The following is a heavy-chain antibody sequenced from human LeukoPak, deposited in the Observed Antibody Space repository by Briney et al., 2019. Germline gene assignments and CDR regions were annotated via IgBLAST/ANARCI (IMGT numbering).Heavy chain of an antibody. CDR2: FDPEDGET. Sequence: ASVKVSCKVSGYTLTELSMHWVRQAPGKGLEWMGGFDPEDGETIYAQKFQGRVTMTRDTSTSTVYMELSSLRSEDTAVYYCARGNEGLVNYYDSSGYYGYWGQGTLVTVSS. CDR3: ARGNEGLVNYYDSSGYYGY. V-gene: IGHV1-24*01. CDR1: GYTLTELS. J-gene: IGHJ4*02. D-gene: IGHD3-22*01.